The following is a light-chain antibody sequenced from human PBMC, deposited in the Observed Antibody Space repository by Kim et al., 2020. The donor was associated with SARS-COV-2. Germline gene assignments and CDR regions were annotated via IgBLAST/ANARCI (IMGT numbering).Light chain of an antibody. CDR3: QKYNSAPWT. Sequence: VGDRVTITWRASQGIAISLAWYQQKPGKVPQLLIYAASTLQTGVPSRFSGSGSGTEFTLTISSLQPEDVATYYCQKYNSAPWTFGQGTKVEIK. CDR1: QGIAIS. V-gene: IGKV1-27*01. J-gene: IGKJ1*01. CDR2: AAS.